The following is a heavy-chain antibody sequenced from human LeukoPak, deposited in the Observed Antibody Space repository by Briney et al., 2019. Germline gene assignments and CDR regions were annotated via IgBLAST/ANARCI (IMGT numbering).Heavy chain of an antibody. J-gene: IGHJ4*02. CDR1: GGSISSYY. Sequence: SETLSLTCTVSGGSISSYYWSWIRQPPGKGLEWIRYIYYSGSTNYNPSLKSRVTISVDTSKNQFSLKLSSVTAADTAVYYCARLFASRYSYDLFDYWGQGTLVTVSS. D-gene: IGHD5-18*01. CDR2: IYYSGST. CDR3: ARLFASRYSYDLFDY. V-gene: IGHV4-59*01.